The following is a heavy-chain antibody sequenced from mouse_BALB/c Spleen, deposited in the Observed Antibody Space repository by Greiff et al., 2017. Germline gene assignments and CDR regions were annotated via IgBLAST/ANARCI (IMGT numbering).Heavy chain of an antibody. CDR2: IDPANGNT. V-gene: IGHV14-3*02. CDR3: ASEGTTAGVAY. Sequence: EVQLQESGAELVKPGASVKLSCTASGFNIKDTYMHWVKQRPEQGLEWIGRIDPANGNTKYDPKFQGKATITADTSSNTAYLQLSSLTSEDTAVYYCASEGTTAGVAYWGQGTLVTVSA. CDR1: GFNIKDTY. D-gene: IGHD1-2*01. J-gene: IGHJ3*01.